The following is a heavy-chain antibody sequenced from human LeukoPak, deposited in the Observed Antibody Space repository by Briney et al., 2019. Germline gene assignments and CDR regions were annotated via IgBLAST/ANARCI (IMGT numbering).Heavy chain of an antibody. CDR3: ARDRYYYGSGSYYYY. CDR2: IYYSGST. D-gene: IGHD3-10*01. CDR1: GGSISSYY. Sequence: SETLSLTCTVSGGSISSYYWSWIRQPPGKGLEWIRYIYYSGSTNYNPSLKSRVTISVDTSKNQFSLKLSSVTAADTAVYYCARDRYYYGSGSYYYYWGQGTLVTVSS. J-gene: IGHJ4*02. V-gene: IGHV4-59*01.